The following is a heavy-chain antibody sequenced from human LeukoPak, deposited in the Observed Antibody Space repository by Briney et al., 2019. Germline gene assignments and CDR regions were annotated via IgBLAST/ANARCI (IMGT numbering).Heavy chain of an antibody. Sequence: SETLSLTCAVYGGFFSGYYWSWIRQPPGKGLEWIGEINHSGSTNYNPSLKSRVTISVDTSKNQFSLKLSSVTAADTAVYYCARGSLWFPWGQGTLVTVSS. CDR3: ARGSLWFP. CDR1: GGFFSGYY. CDR2: INHSGST. D-gene: IGHD3-10*01. J-gene: IGHJ5*02. V-gene: IGHV4-34*01.